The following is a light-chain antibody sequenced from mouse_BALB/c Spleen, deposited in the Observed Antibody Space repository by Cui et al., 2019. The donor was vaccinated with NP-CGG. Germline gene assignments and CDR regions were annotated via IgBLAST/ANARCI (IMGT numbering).Light chain of an antibody. CDR1: TGAVTTSNY. V-gene: IGLV1*01. J-gene: IGLJ1*01. CDR3: ALWYSNHWV. CDR2: GTN. Sequence: HAVVVKESSLTTSPGETVTLTCRSSTGAVTTSNYANWVQEKPDHLFTGLIGGTNNRAPGVPARFSGSLIGDKAALTITGAQTEDEAIYFCALWYSNHWVFGGGTKLTVL.